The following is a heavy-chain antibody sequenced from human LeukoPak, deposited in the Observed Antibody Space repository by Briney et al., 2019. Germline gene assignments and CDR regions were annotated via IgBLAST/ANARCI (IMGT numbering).Heavy chain of an antibody. CDR2: IYYSGST. D-gene: IGHD3-10*01. Sequence: SETLSLTCTVSGGSISSSSYYWGWIRQPPGKGLEWIGSIYYSGSTYYNPSLKSRVTISVDTSKNQFSLKLSSVTAADTAVYYCARTSMVRGVIITNPSYYFDYWGQGTLVTVSS. J-gene: IGHJ4*02. V-gene: IGHV4-39*07. CDR3: ARTSMVRGVIITNPSYYFDY. CDR1: GGSISSSSYY.